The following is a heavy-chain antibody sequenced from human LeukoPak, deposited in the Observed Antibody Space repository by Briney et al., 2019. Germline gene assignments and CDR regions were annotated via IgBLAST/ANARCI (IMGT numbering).Heavy chain of an antibody. J-gene: IGHJ4*02. CDR2: INHSGST. V-gene: IGHV4-34*01. CDR3: AKFGADLYECSGYPH. Sequence: SETPSLTCAVYGGSFSGYYWSWIRQPPGKGLEWIGEINHSGSTNYNPSLKSRVTISVDTSKNQFSLKLSSVTAADTAVYYCAKFGADLYECSGYPHWGQGTLVTVSS. D-gene: IGHD3-22*01. CDR1: GGSFSGYY.